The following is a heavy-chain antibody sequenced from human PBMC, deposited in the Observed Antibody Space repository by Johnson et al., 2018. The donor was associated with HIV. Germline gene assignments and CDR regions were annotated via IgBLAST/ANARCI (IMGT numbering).Heavy chain of an antibody. V-gene: IGHV3-13*01. CDR1: GFTFSSYD. CDR2: IGSAGDT. Sequence: VQLVESGGGLVQPGGSLRLSCAASGFTFSSYDMHWVRQPTGKGLEWVSAIGSAGDTYYPGSVKGRFTISRENAKNTLYLKINSLRAEDTAVYYCARATNSDYYWGIDAFDIWGQGTMVTVSS. CDR3: ARATNSDYYWGIDAFDI. J-gene: IGHJ3*02. D-gene: IGHD3-22*01.